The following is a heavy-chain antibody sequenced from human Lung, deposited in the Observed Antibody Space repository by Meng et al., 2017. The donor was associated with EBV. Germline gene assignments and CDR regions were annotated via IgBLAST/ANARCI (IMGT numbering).Heavy chain of an antibody. Sequence: QVQLVESGXGVVQPGRSLRLSCAASGFTFSSYGMHWVRQAPGKGLEWVAVIFYDGSMKYYGDSVRGRFTISRDNAKNTVYLQMNGLRTEDTALYYCAKGKPVDYWGRGPLGTVSS. D-gene: IGHD3-10*01. V-gene: IGHV3-30*18. J-gene: IGHJ4*02. CDR3: AKGKPVDY. CDR2: IFYDGSMK. CDR1: GFTFSSYG.